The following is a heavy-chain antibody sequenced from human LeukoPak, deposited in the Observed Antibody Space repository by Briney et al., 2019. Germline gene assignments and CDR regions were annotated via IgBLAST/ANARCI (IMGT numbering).Heavy chain of an antibody. D-gene: IGHD3-10*01. Sequence: ASVKVSCKASGYTFTSYGISWVRQAPGQGLEWMGWISAYNGNTNYAQKLQGRVTMTTDTSTSTAYMELRSLRSDDPAVYYCARGYYGSGSYLGAEYFQHWGQGTLVTVSS. V-gene: IGHV1-18*01. J-gene: IGHJ1*01. CDR3: ARGYYGSGSYLGAEYFQH. CDR1: GYTFTSYG. CDR2: ISAYNGNT.